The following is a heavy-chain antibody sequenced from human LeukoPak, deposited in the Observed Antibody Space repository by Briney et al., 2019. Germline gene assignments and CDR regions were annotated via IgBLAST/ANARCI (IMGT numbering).Heavy chain of an antibody. CDR2: ICYSGST. Sequence: SETLSLTCTVSGGSISSSGYYWGWIRQPPGKGLEWIGSICYSGSTYYNPSLKSRVTISVDTSKNQFSLKLSSVTAADTAVYYCARHFVPVTLIVVVSDAFDIWGQGSMVTVSS. V-gene: IGHV4-39*01. J-gene: IGHJ3*02. CDR1: GGSISSSGYY. D-gene: IGHD3-22*01. CDR3: ARHFVPVTLIVVVSDAFDI.